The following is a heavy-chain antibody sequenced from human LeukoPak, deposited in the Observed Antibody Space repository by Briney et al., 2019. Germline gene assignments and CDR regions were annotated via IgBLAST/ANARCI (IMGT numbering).Heavy chain of an antibody. CDR1: GVTFGIYG. J-gene: IGHJ4*02. V-gene: IGHV3-30*02. CDR2: GGYDGSNK. Sequence: GGSLSLSGAASGVTFGIYGMHWVRPATGKGLGWVAFGGYDGSNKYYADSVKGRVTISRDNSKNTRYLQRSSLRAEDTAVYYCAKDRTAADFDYWGQGALVTVSS. D-gene: IGHD6-13*01. CDR3: AKDRTAADFDY.